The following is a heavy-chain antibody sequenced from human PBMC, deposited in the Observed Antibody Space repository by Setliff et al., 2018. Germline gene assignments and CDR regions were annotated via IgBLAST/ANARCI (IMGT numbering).Heavy chain of an antibody. D-gene: IGHD6-6*01. CDR3: ARGRNVAARLLDS. J-gene: IGHJ4*02. Sequence: KPSETLSLTCAAYGGTFSDYFWTWIRQSPGKGLEWIGEINHSGSSNYNPSLKSRVTISIDTSNNQFSLKVTSVTAADTGIYYCARGRNVAARLLDSWGQGARVTVSS. V-gene: IGHV4-34*08. CDR1: GGTFSDYF. CDR2: INHSGSS.